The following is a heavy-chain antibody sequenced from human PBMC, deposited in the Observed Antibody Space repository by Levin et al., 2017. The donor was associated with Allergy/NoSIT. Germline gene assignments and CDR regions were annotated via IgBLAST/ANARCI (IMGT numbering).Heavy chain of an antibody. V-gene: IGHV3-30-3*01. CDR2: ISYDGDIK. CDR3: ARATTRNWATLYFDY. J-gene: IGHJ4*02. Sequence: GESLKISCAASGFTFSDYAMHWVRQAPGKGLEWVALISYDGDIKYYTDSVKGRFTISRDNSKKTLYLQMNSLRSEDTAVYYCARATTRNWATLYFDYWGQGTLVTVSS. D-gene: IGHD7-27*01. CDR1: GFTFSDYA.